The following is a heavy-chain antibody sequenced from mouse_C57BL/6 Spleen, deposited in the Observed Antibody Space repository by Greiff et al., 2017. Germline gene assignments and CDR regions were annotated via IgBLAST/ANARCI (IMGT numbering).Heavy chain of an antibody. V-gene: IGHV1-31*01. J-gene: IGHJ4*01. CDR3: ARGAYYGNYEGAMDY. CDR2: IYPYNGVS. Sequence: VQLQQSGPELVKPGASVKISCKASGYSFTGYYMHWVKQSHGNILDWIGYIYPYNGVSSYNQKFKGKATLTVDKSSSTAYMELRSLTSGDSAVYYCARGAYYGNYEGAMDYWGQGTSVTVSS. CDR1: GYSFTGYY. D-gene: IGHD2-10*01.